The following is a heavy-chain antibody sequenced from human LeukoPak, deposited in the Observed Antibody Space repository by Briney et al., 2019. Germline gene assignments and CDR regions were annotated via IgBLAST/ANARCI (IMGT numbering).Heavy chain of an antibody. Sequence: GGSLRLSCAASGFTFSSNYMSWVRQAPGKGLEWVSVIYSGGSTYYADSVEGRFTISRDNSKNTLHLQMNSLRAEDTAVYYCARDRIELGGGTFDIWGQGTMVTVSS. V-gene: IGHV3-53*01. CDR2: IYSGGST. CDR1: GFTFSSNY. D-gene: IGHD1-7*01. CDR3: ARDRIELGGGTFDI. J-gene: IGHJ3*02.